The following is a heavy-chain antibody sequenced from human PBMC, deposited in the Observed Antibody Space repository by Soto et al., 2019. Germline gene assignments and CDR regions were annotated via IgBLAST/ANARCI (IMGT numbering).Heavy chain of an antibody. V-gene: IGHV1-3*01. J-gene: IGHJ4*02. CDR1: GYTFTSYA. CDR2: INAGNGNT. D-gene: IGHD3-22*01. CDR3: ARGSGYYYWDDY. Sequence: ASVNVSCMASGYTFTSYAIHWVRQAPGQRLEWMGWINAGNGNTKYSQKFQGRVTTTRDTSASTAYMELSSLRSEDTAVYYCARGSGYYYWDDYWGQGTLVTVSS.